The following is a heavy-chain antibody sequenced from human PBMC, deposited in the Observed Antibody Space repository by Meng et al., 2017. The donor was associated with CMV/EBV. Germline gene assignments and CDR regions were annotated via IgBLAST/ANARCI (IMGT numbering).Heavy chain of an antibody. Sequence: QRHRQEWGPVLVTPSKNLSLTGPVSGGSCRNSIYDCDWIRQPPGKGLGFIGSSYYSGSTYCNPSLKSRVTRVVETSKNQFSLKLSSVTTAETAVYYFARGVVTMIVVYDPWGQGTLVTVSS. V-gene: IGHV4-39*07. CDR1: GGSCRNSIYD. CDR3: ARGVVTMIVVYDP. CDR2: SYYSGST. D-gene: IGHD3-22*01. J-gene: IGHJ5*02.